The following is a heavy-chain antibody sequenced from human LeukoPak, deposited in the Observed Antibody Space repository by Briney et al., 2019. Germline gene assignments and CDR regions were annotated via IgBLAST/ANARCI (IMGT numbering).Heavy chain of an antibody. D-gene: IGHD3-22*01. CDR2: IAPRGGTT. CDR1: GYTFTSYY. V-gene: IGHV1-46*01. J-gene: IGHJ4*02. CDR3: ARESEPKFDSSGGGIDY. Sequence: EASVKVSCKASGYTFTSYYIHWVRQAPGQGLEWMGIIAPRGGTTIYSQNFQGRVTVTRDTSTNTVYMDLSSLRSEDTAVYYCARESEPKFDSSGGGIDYWGQGTLVTVSS.